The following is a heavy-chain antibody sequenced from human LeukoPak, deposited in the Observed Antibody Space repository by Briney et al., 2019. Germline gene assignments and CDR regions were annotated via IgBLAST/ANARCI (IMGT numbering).Heavy chain of an antibody. CDR2: FHYSGST. CDR3: ARTAARYYMDV. D-gene: IGHD6-6*01. J-gene: IGHJ6*03. V-gene: IGHV4-59*01. Sequence: SETLSLTCTVSGGSISNYYWSWIRQPPGKGLEWIGYFHYSGSTNYNPSLKSRVTISVDTSKNQFSLKLSSVTASDTAVYYCARTAARYYMDVWGKGTTVTVSS. CDR1: GGSISNYY.